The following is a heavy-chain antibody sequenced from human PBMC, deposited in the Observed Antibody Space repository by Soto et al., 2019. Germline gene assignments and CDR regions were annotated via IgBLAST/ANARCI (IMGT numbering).Heavy chain of an antibody. CDR2: IIPIFGTA. J-gene: IGHJ4*02. D-gene: IGHD6-13*01. CDR1: GGTFSSYA. V-gene: IGHV1-69*13. CDR3: ARDRAIADLYYFDY. Sequence: GASVKVSCKASGGTFSSYAISWVRQAPGQGLEWMGGIIPIFGTANYAQKFQGRVTITADESTSTAYMELSSLRSEDTAVYYCARDRAIADLYYFDYWGQGTLVTVSS.